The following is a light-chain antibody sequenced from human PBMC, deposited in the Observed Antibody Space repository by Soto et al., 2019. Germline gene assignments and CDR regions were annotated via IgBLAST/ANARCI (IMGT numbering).Light chain of an antibody. CDR2: EVS. V-gene: IGLV2-14*01. Sequence: QSALTQPASVSGSPGQSITISCTGSSSDVGGYDYVSWYQQHPGKAPKPMIYEVSNRPSGVSNRFSGSKSGNTASLTISGLQAEDEADYYCCSYTGSLTLLFGGGTKLTVL. CDR3: CSYTGSLTLL. CDR1: SSDVGGYDY. J-gene: IGLJ2*01.